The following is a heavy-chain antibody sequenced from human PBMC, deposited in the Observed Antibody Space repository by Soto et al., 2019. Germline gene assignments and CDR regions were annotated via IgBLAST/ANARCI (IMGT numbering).Heavy chain of an antibody. D-gene: IGHD3-10*01. Sequence: EVQLLESGGGLVQPGGSLRLSCAASGFTFNNYAMTWVRQAPGKGLEWVSAISGGGDTTSYADSVKGRFTVSRDGSKNTLYLQMSSLRVEETALYYCAKGRGGSGSLTPRVDFWGQGTLVTVSS. CDR3: AKGRGGSGSLTPRVDF. CDR2: ISGGGDTT. J-gene: IGHJ4*02. V-gene: IGHV3-23*01. CDR1: GFTFNNYA.